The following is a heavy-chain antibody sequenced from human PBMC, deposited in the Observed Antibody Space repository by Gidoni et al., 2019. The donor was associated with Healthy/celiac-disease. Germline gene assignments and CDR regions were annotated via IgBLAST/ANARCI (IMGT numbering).Heavy chain of an antibody. CDR1: GGSIRSSNW. D-gene: IGHD6-6*01. CDR3: ARDGESSSPKYYYYYGMDV. V-gene: IGHV4-4*02. J-gene: IGHJ6*02. CDR2: IYHSGST. Sequence: QVQLQESGPGLVKPSGTLALTCAVSGGSIRSSNWWSWVRQPPGKGLEWIGEIYHSGSTTYNPSLKSRVTISVDKSKNQFSLRLSSVTAADTAVYYCARDGESSSPKYYYYYGMDVWGQGTTVTVSS.